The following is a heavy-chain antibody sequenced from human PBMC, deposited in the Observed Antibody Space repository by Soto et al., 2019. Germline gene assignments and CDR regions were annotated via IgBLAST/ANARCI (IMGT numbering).Heavy chain of an antibody. CDR1: GFTFSSYA. V-gene: IGHV3-30-3*01. CDR2: ISYDGSNK. Sequence: QVQLVESGGVVVQPGRSLRLSCAASGFTFSSYAMHWVRQAPGKGLEWVAVISYDGSNKYYADSVKGRFTISRDNSKNTLYLQMNSLRAEDTAVYYCANPYYYDSSGYYSPSYGMDVWGQGTTVTVSS. D-gene: IGHD3-22*01. CDR3: ANPYYYDSSGYYSPSYGMDV. J-gene: IGHJ6*02.